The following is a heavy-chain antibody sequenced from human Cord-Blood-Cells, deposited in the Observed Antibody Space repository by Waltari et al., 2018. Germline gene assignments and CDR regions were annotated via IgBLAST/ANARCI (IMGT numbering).Heavy chain of an antibody. Sequence: QVQLQQWGAGLLKPSETLSLTCAVYGGSFSGYYWSWIRQPPGKGLGWIGEIKHSGSTNYNPSLKSRVTISVDTSKNQFSLKLSSVTAADTAVYYCARDASYYDFWSGYYKDDAFDIWGQGTMVTVSS. J-gene: IGHJ3*02. CDR1: GGSFSGYY. D-gene: IGHD3-3*01. CDR3: ARDASYYDFWSGYYKDDAFDI. CDR2: IKHSGST. V-gene: IGHV4-34*01.